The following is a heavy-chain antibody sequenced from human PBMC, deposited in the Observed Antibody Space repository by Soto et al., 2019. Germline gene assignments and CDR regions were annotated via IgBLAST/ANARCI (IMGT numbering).Heavy chain of an antibody. Sequence: ESGGGVVQPGRSLSLSCAASGFTFSSYALLWVRQAPGKGLEWVAIISSDGSKKYYADSVHGRFTTSSDNYKNTLYLQMNSLRAEDTAVYYCARDRAAGQHTYYSNYGMDVWVQGTTVPVSS. V-gene: IGHV3-30-3*01. CDR1: GFTFSSYA. J-gene: IGHJ6*02. CDR2: ISSDGSKK. CDR3: ARDRAAGQHTYYSNYGMDV. D-gene: IGHD6-13*01.